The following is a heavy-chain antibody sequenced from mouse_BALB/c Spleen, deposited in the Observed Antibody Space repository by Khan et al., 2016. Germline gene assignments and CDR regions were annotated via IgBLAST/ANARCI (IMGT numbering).Heavy chain of an antibody. J-gene: IGHJ2*01. CDR2: IFPGDGST. CDR1: GYTFTSYD. V-gene: IGHV1-85*01. CDR3: ERSVPYYFEFDY. Sequence: QVRLQQSGAELVKPGASVKLSCKASGYTFTSYDINWVRQRPEQGLEWIGWIFPGDGSTKYNEKFKGKATLTTAKSSSTAYMQLSRLTSEDSAFYFCERSVPYYFEFDYWGQGTTLTVSS. D-gene: IGHD1-1*01.